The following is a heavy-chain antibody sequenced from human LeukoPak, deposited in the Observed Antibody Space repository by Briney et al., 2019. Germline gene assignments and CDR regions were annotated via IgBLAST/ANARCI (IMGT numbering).Heavy chain of an antibody. Sequence: SVKVSCKASGGTFSTYAISWVRQAPGQGLEWMGGIIPIFGTANYAQKFQGRVTITPDESTSTAYMELSSLRSEDTAVYYCARGAAGGRILCDPWGQGTLVTVSS. V-gene: IGHV1-69*01. CDR3: ARGAAGGRILCDP. J-gene: IGHJ5*02. CDR1: GGTFSTYA. CDR2: IIPIFGTA. D-gene: IGHD6-13*01.